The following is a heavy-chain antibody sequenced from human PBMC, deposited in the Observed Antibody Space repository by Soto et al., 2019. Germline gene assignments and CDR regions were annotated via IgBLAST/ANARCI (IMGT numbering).Heavy chain of an antibody. CDR3: ARDRRWLSRGPNNWLDP. Sequence: PSETLSLTCTVSGGSISSGDYYWTWIRQPPGKGLEWLGYIYYDGTTYYNPSLKSRLTMSIDTSKNQFSLKLNSLTAADTAVYYCARDRRWLSRGPNNWLDPWGQGTLVTSPQ. J-gene: IGHJ5*02. CDR2: IYYDGTT. D-gene: IGHD2-21*01. V-gene: IGHV4-30-4*08. CDR1: GGSISSGDYY.